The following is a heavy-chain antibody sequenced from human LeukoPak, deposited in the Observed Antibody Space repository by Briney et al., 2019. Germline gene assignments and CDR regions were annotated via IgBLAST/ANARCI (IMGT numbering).Heavy chain of an antibody. V-gene: IGHV1-46*01. Sequence: GASVKVSCKASGYTFTTYYMHWVRQAPGQGLEWVGIINPRGGSTTYAQKFQGRVTMTKDTSTSTVYMELSSLKSDDTAVYYCARGGRTYYYDSSGYHDAFDIWGRGTMVTVSS. J-gene: IGHJ3*02. CDR3: ARGGRTYYYDSSGYHDAFDI. CDR1: GYTFTTYY. CDR2: INPRGGST. D-gene: IGHD3-22*01.